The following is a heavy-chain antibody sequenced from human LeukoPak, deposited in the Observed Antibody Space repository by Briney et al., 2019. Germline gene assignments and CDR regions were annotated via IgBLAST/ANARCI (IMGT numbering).Heavy chain of an antibody. V-gene: IGHV3-33*01. J-gene: IGHJ4*02. Sequence: GGSLRLSCAASGFTFSSYGMHWVRQAPGKGLEWVAVIWYDGSNKYYADSVKGRFTISRDNSKNTLYLQMNSLRAEDTAVYYCARDDHGGWYVSSYWGQGTLVTVSS. CDR3: ARDDHGGWYVSSY. CDR2: IWYDGSNK. CDR1: GFTFSSYG. D-gene: IGHD6-19*01.